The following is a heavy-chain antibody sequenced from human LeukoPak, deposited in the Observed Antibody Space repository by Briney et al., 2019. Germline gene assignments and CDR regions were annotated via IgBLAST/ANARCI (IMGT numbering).Heavy chain of an antibody. J-gene: IGHJ4*02. CDR2: IYYSGST. CDR3: ARDHMQLLMYYFDY. Sequence: PSETLSLTCTVSGGSISSSSYYWGWIRQPPGKGPEWIGSIYYSGSTYYNPSLKSRVSISVDTSKNQFSLKLSSVTAADTAVYYCARDHMQLLMYYFDYWGQGTLVTVSS. CDR1: GGSISSSSYY. D-gene: IGHD6-6*01. V-gene: IGHV4-39*07.